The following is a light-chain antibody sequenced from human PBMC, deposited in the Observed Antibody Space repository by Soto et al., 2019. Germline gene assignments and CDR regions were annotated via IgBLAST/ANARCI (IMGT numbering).Light chain of an antibody. CDR3: PQRYNLPRP. CDR2: DAS. J-gene: IGKJ3*01. Sequence: DIQMTQSPSSLSASVGDRVTITCQASQDVRKDVSWYQQKARKAPKLLIYDASNLETGVPSRFSGSGSGPDFASATDSLQHDDTATYYCPQRYNLPRPLAPGTKVDIK. CDR1: QDVRKD. V-gene: IGKV1-33*01.